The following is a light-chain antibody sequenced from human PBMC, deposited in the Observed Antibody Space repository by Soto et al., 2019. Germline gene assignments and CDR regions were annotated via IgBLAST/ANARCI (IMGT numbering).Light chain of an antibody. Sequence: DIQMTQSPSTLSASVGDRVTITCRASQTISGWLAWYQQRPGKALKLLIYDASSLESGVPSRFSGTESGTEYTLTISSLQPDDLGTYYCQQYKSGYTFGQGTKLAIK. CDR3: QQYKSGYT. J-gene: IGKJ2*01. CDR1: QTISGW. CDR2: DAS. V-gene: IGKV1-5*01.